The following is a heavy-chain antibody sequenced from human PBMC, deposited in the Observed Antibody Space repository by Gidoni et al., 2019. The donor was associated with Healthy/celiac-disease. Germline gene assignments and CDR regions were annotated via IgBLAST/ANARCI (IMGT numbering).Heavy chain of an antibody. CDR3: AKGGGVDYGGNSEWDEYFQH. Sequence: QVQLVASGGGVVQPGGSLRLSCAASGFTFSSYGMQWVRQAPGKGLEWLALLRYDGSNKYYSDAVKGRFTISRDNSKNTLYLQMNSLRAEDTAVYYCAKGGGVDYGGNSEWDEYFQHWGQGTLVTVSS. CDR1: GFTFSSYG. CDR2: LRYDGSNK. V-gene: IGHV3-30*02. J-gene: IGHJ1*01. D-gene: IGHD4-17*01.